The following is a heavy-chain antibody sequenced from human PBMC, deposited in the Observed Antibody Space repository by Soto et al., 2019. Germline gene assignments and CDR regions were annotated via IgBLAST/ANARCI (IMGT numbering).Heavy chain of an antibody. V-gene: IGHV5-51*01. J-gene: IGHJ4*02. CDR1: GYNFARSW. CDR2: LYPDDSDI. CDR3: ARGGDYSDY. Sequence: PGESLKISCKGSGYNFARSWIGWVRQMPGKGLEWMGILYPDDSDIRYSPSFQGQVTFSADKSITTAYLEWSSLKASDSAIYYCARGGDYSDYWGQGTLVTVSS. D-gene: IGHD3-16*01.